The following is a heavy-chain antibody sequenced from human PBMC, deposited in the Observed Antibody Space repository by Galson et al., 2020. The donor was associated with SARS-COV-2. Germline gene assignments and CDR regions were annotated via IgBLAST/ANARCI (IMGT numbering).Heavy chain of an antibody. CDR1: GGSFSGYY. V-gene: IGHV4-34*01. CDR2: INHSGST. Sequence: SETLSLTCAVYGGSFSGYYWSWIRQPPGKGLEWIGEINHSGSTNYNPSLKSRVTISVDTSKNQFSLKLSSVTAADTAVYYCARDHRSGYSPGFDYWGQGTLVTVSS. CDR3: ARDHRSGYSPGFDY. D-gene: IGHD3-22*01. J-gene: IGHJ4*02.